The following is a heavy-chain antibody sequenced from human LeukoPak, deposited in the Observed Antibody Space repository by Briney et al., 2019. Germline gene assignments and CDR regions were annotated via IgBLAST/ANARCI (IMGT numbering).Heavy chain of an antibody. CDR2: INPNSGGT. CDR1: GYTFTGYY. J-gene: IGHJ6*03. V-gene: IGHV1-2*02. D-gene: IGHD4-11*01. Sequence: GASVKVSCKASGYTFTGYYMHWVRQAPGQGLEWMGWINPNSGGTNYAQKFQGRVTMTRDMSTSTVDMELSSLRSEDTAVYYCARDFGDYSNYVRGYMDVWGKGTTVTVSS. CDR3: ARDFGDYSNYVRGYMDV.